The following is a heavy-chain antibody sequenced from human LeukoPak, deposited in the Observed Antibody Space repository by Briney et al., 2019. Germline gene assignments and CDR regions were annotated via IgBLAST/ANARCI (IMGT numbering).Heavy chain of an antibody. J-gene: IGHJ4*02. CDR3: ARGRRGYSNGLRY. CDR2: ISPSGDIT. CDR1: GFTFSDYG. D-gene: IGHD5-18*01. V-gene: IGHV3-23*01. Sequence: PGGSLRLSCAASGFTFSDYGMNWVRQAPGKGLEWVSGISPSGDITYYADTVKGRFTISRDNSKNTVYLQVDSLKAEDTAVYYCARGRRGYSNGLRYWGQGTLVTVSS.